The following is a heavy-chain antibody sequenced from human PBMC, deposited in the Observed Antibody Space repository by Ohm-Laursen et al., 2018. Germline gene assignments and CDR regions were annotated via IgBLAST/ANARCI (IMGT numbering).Heavy chain of an antibody. V-gene: IGHV3-7*01. J-gene: IGHJ6*02. CDR1: GFAFEDSW. Sequence: SLRLSCTASGFAFEDSWMTWVRQAPGKGLEWVANIKQDESEKLYLDSVKGRFTVSRNNPKNSLFLEMNCLRVEDTGVYYCARDFRREYCSGGSCYNGLDVWGQGTTVTVSS. CDR2: IKQDESEK. D-gene: IGHD2-15*01. CDR3: ARDFRREYCSGGSCYNGLDV.